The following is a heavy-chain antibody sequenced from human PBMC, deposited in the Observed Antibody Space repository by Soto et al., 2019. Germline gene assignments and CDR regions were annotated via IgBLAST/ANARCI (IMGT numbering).Heavy chain of an antibody. J-gene: IGHJ4*02. CDR2: INHSGSA. D-gene: IGHD4-17*01. CDR3: ARVYGDYLDY. CDR1: GGSISSGDYY. V-gene: IGHV4-61*08. Sequence: SETLSLTCTVSGGSISSGDYYWSWIRQPPGKGLQWIGQINHSGSASYNPSLKSRVTISVHTSKNQFSLKLSSVTAADTAVYYCARVYGDYLDYWGQGTLVTVSS.